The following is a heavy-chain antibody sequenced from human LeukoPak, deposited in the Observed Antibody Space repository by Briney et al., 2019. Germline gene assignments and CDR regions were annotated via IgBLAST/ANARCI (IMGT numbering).Heavy chain of an antibody. J-gene: IGHJ6*03. CDR2: INPSGGST. V-gene: IGHV1-46*01. D-gene: IGHD3-10*01. Sequence: ASVKVSCKASGYTFTSYYMHWVRQAPGQGLEWMGIINPSGGSTSYAQKFQGRVTMTRDTSTSTVYMELSSLRSEDTAVYYCARDALWFGESSYMDVWGKGTTVTVSS. CDR3: ARDALWFGESSYMDV. CDR1: GYTFTSYY.